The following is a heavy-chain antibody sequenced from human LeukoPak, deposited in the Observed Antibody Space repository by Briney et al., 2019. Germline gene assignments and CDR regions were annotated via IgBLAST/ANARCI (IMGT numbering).Heavy chain of an antibody. CDR1: GYTFTSYY. CDR3: ARDRDEAAAGSTTPFDY. J-gene: IGHJ4*02. Sequence: ASVKVSCKASGYTFTSYYMHWVRQAPGQGLEWMGIINPSGGSTSYAQKFQGRVTMTRDTSTSTVYMELSSLRSEDTAVYYCARDRDEAAAGSTTPFDYWGQGTLVTVSS. CDR2: INPSGGST. D-gene: IGHD6-13*01. V-gene: IGHV1-46*01.